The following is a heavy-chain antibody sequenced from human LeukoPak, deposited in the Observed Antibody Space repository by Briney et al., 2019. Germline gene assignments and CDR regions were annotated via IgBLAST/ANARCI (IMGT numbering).Heavy chain of an antibody. CDR2: MNPTNGDT. CDR1: GYSFTGYD. J-gene: IGHJ5*02. D-gene: IGHD6-19*01. V-gene: IGHV1-8*01. CDR3: ATSAPAEIAVATT. Sequence: EASVKVSCKASGYSFTGYDINWVRQATGQGHEWMGWMNPTNGDTGYAQKFQGRLTMTRSTSIKTAYMDLSSLTSEDTAVYYCATSAPAEIAVATTWGQGTLVTVSS.